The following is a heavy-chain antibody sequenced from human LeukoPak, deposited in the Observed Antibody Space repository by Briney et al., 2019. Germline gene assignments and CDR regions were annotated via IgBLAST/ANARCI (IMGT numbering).Heavy chain of an antibody. V-gene: IGHV4-59*01. D-gene: IGHD6-19*01. J-gene: IGHJ4*02. Sequence: SETLSLTCTVSGGSISGYYWSWIRQPPGKGLEWIAYIHYRGSTDYNPSLKSRVTISVDTSKNQFSLKVNSVTAADTAFYYCARESAYSGWFDYWGQGTLDTVSS. CDR2: IHYRGST. CDR3: ARESAYSGWFDY. CDR1: GGSISGYY.